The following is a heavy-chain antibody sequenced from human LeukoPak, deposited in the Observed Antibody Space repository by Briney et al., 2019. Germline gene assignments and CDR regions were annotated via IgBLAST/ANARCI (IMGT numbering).Heavy chain of an antibody. Sequence: PGGSLRLSCAASGFTFSSYWMSWVRQAPGKGLEWVANIKQDGSEKYYVDSVKGRFTISRDNAKNSLYLQMNSLRAEDTAVYYRARGQGIVVVVAATPYYYYYGMDVWGQGTTVTVSS. CDR3: ARGQGIVVVVAATPYYYYYGMDV. J-gene: IGHJ6*02. D-gene: IGHD2-15*01. V-gene: IGHV3-7*01. CDR1: GFTFSSYW. CDR2: IKQDGSEK.